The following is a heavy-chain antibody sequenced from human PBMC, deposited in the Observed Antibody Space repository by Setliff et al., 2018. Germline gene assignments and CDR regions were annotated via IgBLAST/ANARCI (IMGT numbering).Heavy chain of an antibody. CDR2: IYYSGST. V-gene: IGHV4-39*01. CDR3: ARGINSVSWTPKY. D-gene: IGHD6-13*01. Sequence: SETLSLTCSVSGGSISSSIYYWGWIRQPPGKGLEWIGSIYYSGSTYYSPSLKRRVTISVDTSKNQFSLTLRSVTAADTAMYYCARGINSVSWTPKYWGRGTLVTVSS. J-gene: IGHJ4*02. CDR1: GGSISSSIYY.